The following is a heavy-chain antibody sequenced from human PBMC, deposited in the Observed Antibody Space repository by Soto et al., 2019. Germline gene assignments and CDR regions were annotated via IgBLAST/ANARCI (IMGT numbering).Heavy chain of an antibody. CDR1: GFTFSSYA. CDR3: AKGVEVVPAAMEVGYYYYMDV. CDR2: ISGSGGST. J-gene: IGHJ6*03. Sequence: GGSLRLSCAASGFTFSSYAMSWVRQAPGKGLEWVSAISGSGGSTYYADSVKGRFTISRDNSKNTLYLQMNSLRAEDTAVYYCAKGVEVVPAAMEVGYYYYMDVWGKGTTVTVSS. V-gene: IGHV3-23*01. D-gene: IGHD2-2*01.